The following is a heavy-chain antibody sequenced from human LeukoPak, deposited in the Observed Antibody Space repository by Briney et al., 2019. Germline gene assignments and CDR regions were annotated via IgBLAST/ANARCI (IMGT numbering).Heavy chain of an antibody. Sequence: KPSETLSLTCTVSGGSISSYYWSWIRQPPGKGLEWIGYIYYSGSTNYNPSLKSRVTISVDTSKNQFSLKLSSVTAADTAVYYCAREYSGRKKTYHFDYWGQGTLVTVSS. CDR2: IYYSGST. J-gene: IGHJ4*02. CDR3: AREYSGRKKTYHFDY. D-gene: IGHD1-26*01. V-gene: IGHV4-59*01. CDR1: GGSISSYY.